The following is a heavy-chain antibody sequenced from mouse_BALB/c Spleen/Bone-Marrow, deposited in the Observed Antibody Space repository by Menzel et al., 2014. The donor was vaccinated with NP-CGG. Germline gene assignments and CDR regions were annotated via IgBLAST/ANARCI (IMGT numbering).Heavy chain of an antibody. CDR2: IDPANGNT. CDR3: ARSYGSSPFDY. Sequence: VQLPQSGAELVKPGASVKLSCTASGFNIKDTYMHWVKQRPEQGLEWIGRIDPANGNTKFDPKFQGKATITADTSSNTAYLQLSGLTSEDTAVYYCARSYGSSPFDYWGQGTTLTVSS. CDR1: GFNIKDTY. D-gene: IGHD1-1*01. J-gene: IGHJ2*01. V-gene: IGHV14-3*02.